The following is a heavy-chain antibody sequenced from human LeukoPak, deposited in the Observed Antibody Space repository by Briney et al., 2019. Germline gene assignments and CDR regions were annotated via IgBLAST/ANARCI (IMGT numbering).Heavy chain of an antibody. CDR3: ARAVTMIGPFAFDI. CDR1: GFTFSSYA. D-gene: IGHD3-22*01. J-gene: IGHJ3*02. CDR2: ISYDGSNK. V-gene: IGHV3-30-3*01. Sequence: GRSLRLSCAASGFTFSSYAMHWVRQAPGKGLEWVAVISYDGSNKYYAGSVKGRFTISRDNSKNTLYLQMNSLRAEDTAVYYCARAVTMIGPFAFDIWGQGTMVTVSS.